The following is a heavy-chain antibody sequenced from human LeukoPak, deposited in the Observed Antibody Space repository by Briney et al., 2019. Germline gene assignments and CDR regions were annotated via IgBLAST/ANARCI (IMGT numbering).Heavy chain of an antibody. CDR3: ARERGSGYSSGWSNYWYFDL. Sequence: SETLSLTCTLSGGSISSYYWSWIRQPAGKGLQWIGRIYTSGSTNYNPSLKSRVTMSVDTSKNQFSLKLSSVTASDTAVYYCARERGSGYSSGWSNYWYFDLWGRGTLVTVSS. J-gene: IGHJ2*01. D-gene: IGHD6-19*01. CDR2: IYTSGST. V-gene: IGHV4-4*07. CDR1: GGSISSYY.